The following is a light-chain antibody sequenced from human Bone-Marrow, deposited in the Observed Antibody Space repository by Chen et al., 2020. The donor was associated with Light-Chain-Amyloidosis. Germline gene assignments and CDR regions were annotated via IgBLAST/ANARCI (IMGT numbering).Light chain of an antibody. CDR1: NIGATS. Sequence: SYVLTQPSSVSVAPGQTPTIACGGNNIGATSVHWYQQTPGQAPLLVVYDDSDRPSGIPERLSGSNSGNTATLTISRVDAGDEADYYCQVRDRSSDRPVFGGGTKLTVL. J-gene: IGLJ3*02. CDR2: DDS. V-gene: IGLV3-21*02. CDR3: QVRDRSSDRPV.